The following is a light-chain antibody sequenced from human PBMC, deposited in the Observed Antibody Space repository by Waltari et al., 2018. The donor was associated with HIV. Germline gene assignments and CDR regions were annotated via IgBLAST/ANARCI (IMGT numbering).Light chain of an antibody. Sequence: EIVMTQSPASLSLSPGKTATLSCRASQPISSNLAWYQSRPGQAPRLLIYASSTRATGVPTRFSCRVSGTDFTLSISCLQSEDVAVYYCQQYNNWPTFGRGTKVELK. CDR2: ASS. V-gene: IGKV3-15*01. CDR1: QPISSN. J-gene: IGKJ1*01. CDR3: QQYNNWPT.